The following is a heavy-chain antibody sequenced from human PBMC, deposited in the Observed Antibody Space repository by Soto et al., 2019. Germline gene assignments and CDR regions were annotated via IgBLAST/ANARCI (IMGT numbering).Heavy chain of an antibody. CDR3: ARDEVVPAAIPRYYYGMDV. J-gene: IGHJ6*02. CDR2: ISAYNGNT. D-gene: IGHD2-2*02. V-gene: IGHV1-18*01. CDR1: GYTFTSYG. Sequence: QVQLVQSGAEVKKPGASVKVSCKASGYTFTSYGISWVRQAPGQGLEWMGWISAYNGNTNYAQKLQGRVTITADESTSTAYMELSSLRSEDTAVYYCARDEVVPAAIPRYYYGMDVWGQGTTVTVSS.